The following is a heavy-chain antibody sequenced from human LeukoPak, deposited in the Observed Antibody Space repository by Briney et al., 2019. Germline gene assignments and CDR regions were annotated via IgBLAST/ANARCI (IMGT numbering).Heavy chain of an antibody. CDR2: ISYDGSNK. Sequence: AGGSLRLSCAASGFTFSSYGMHWVRQAPGKGLEWVAVISYDGSNKYYADSVKGRFTISRDNSKNTLYLQMNSLRAEDTAVYYCAKDVSYSFSYYYYYGMDVWGQGTTVTVSS. CDR1: GFTFSSYG. D-gene: IGHD5-18*01. V-gene: IGHV3-30*18. J-gene: IGHJ6*02. CDR3: AKDVSYSFSYYYYYGMDV.